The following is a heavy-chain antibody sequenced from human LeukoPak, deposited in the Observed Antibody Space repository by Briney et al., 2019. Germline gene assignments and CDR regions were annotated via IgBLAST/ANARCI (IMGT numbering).Heavy chain of an antibody. D-gene: IGHD2-15*01. V-gene: IGHV4-61*02. Sequence: SQTLSLTCTVSGGSISSGRYYWSWIRQPAGKGLEWIGCIDTSGSTSYSPSLKSRVTISVDTSKNQFSLKLSSVTAADTAVYYCARGSPLKYCSGGSCLLYWGQGTLVTVSS. CDR2: IDTSGST. CDR1: GGSISSGRYY. CDR3: ARGSPLKYCSGGSCLLY. J-gene: IGHJ4*02.